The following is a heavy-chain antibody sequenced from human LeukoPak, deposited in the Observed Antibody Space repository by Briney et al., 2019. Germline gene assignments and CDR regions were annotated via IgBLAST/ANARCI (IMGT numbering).Heavy chain of an antibody. D-gene: IGHD2-2*01. CDR1: GYTFTSYD. V-gene: IGHV1-8*01. Sequence: ASVKVSCKASGYTFTSYDINWVRQATGQGLEWMGWMNPNSGNTGYAQKFQGRVTMTRNTSISTAYMELCSLRSEDTAVYYCARARGCSSTSCYRGPNWFDPWGQGTLVTVSS. J-gene: IGHJ5*02. CDR2: MNPNSGNT. CDR3: ARARGCSSTSCYRGPNWFDP.